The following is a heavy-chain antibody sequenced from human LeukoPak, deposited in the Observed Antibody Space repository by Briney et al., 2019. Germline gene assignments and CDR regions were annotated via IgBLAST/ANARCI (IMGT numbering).Heavy chain of an antibody. V-gene: IGHV4-34*01. CDR3: ARGGGLTYNWFDP. J-gene: IGHJ5*02. D-gene: IGHD4/OR15-4a*01. CDR1: GGSFRGYY. Sequence: KPSDTLSLTCAVYGGSFRGYYWSWIRQPPGKGLEWIGEINQSGSTNYNPSLKSRVHLSVDTSKNQFSLKLSSVTAADTAVYYCARGGGLTYNWFDPWGQGTLVTVSS. CDR2: INQSGST.